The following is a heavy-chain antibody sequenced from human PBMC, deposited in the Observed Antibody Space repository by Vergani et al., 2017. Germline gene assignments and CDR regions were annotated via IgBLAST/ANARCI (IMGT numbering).Heavy chain of an antibody. CDR2: IYYSGST. CDR3: ARRGSGWGLLFDP. Sequence: QVQLQESGPGLVKPSETLSLTCPVSGGSISSYYWSWIRQPPGKGLEWIGYIYYSGSTNYNPSLKSRVTISVDTSKNQFSLKLSSVTAADTAVYYCARRGSGWGLLFDPWGQGTLVTVSS. J-gene: IGHJ5*02. D-gene: IGHD6-19*01. V-gene: IGHV4-59*01. CDR1: GGSISSYY.